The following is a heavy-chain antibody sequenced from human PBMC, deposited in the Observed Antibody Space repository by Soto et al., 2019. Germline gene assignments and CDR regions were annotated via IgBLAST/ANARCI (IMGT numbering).Heavy chain of an antibody. CDR3: ARALSARKAFDY. Sequence: SVKVSCKASGGTFSSYAISWVRQAPGQGLEWMGGIIPIFGTANYAQKFQGRVTITADKSTSTAYMELSSLRSEDTAVYYCARALSARKAFDYWGQGTLVTASS. J-gene: IGHJ4*02. V-gene: IGHV1-69*06. CDR2: IIPIFGTA. D-gene: IGHD3-16*02. CDR1: GGTFSSYA.